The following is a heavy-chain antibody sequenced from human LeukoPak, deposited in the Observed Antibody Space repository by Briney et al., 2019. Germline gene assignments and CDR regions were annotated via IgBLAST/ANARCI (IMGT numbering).Heavy chain of an antibody. CDR1: GGSISSSSYY. V-gene: IGHV4-39*01. Sequence: SETLSLTCTVSGGSISSSSYYWGWIRQPPGKGLEWIGSIYYSGSIYYNPSLKSRVTISVDTSKNQFSLKLSSVTAADTAVYYCARDFWTGRFDPWGQGTLVTVSS. CDR2: IYYSGSI. J-gene: IGHJ5*02. D-gene: IGHD3/OR15-3a*01. CDR3: ARDFWTGRFDP.